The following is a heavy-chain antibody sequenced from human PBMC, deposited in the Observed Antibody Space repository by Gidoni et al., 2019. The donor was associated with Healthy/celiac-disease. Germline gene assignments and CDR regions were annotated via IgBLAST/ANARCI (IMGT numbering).Heavy chain of an antibody. CDR1: GGSFSGYY. Sequence: QVQLQQWGAGLLKPSETLSLTCAVYGGSFSGYYWSWIRQPPGKGLEWIGEINHSGSTNYNPSLKSRVTISVDTSKNQFSLKLSSVTAADTAVYYCARGRSLPLLWFGELYAFDIWGQGTMVTVSS. CDR3: ARGRSLPLLWFGELYAFDI. CDR2: INHSGST. D-gene: IGHD3-10*01. J-gene: IGHJ3*02. V-gene: IGHV4-34*01.